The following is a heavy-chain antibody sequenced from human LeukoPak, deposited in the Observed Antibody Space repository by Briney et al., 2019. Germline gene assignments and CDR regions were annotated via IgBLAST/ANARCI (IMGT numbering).Heavy chain of an antibody. CDR2: MYIDGST. Sequence: GGSLRLSCAVSGFSISINDMSWVRQAPGKALQWVSIMYIDGSTYYADSVKGRFTISRDNSKNTLFLQMNSLRADDTAVYYCARVHFYYMDIWGKGTTVTISS. J-gene: IGHJ6*03. CDR1: GFSISIND. CDR3: ARVHFYYMDI. V-gene: IGHV3-53*01.